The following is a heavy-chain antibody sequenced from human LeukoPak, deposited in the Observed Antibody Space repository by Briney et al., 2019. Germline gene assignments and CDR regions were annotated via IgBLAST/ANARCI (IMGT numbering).Heavy chain of an antibody. Sequence: GASVKVSCKASGYTFTGYYMHWVRQAPGQGLEWVGWINPNSGGTNYAQKFQGWVTMTRDTSISTAYMELSRLRSDDTAVYYCARWGGITMVRGVTRYGMEVGGKGTTMTVFS. J-gene: IGHJ6*04. CDR3: ARWGGITMVRGVTRYGMEV. V-gene: IGHV1-2*04. CDR2: INPNSGGT. CDR1: GYTFTGYY. D-gene: IGHD3-10*01.